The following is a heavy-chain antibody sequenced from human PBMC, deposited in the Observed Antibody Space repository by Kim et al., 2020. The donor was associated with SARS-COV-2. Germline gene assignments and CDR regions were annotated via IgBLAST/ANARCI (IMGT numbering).Heavy chain of an antibody. CDR2: IYPGDSDT. CDR1: GYSFTSYW. J-gene: IGHJ4*02. D-gene: IGHD6-6*01. Sequence: GESLKISCKGSGYSFTSYWIGWVRQMPGKGLEWMGIIYPGDSDTRYSPSFQGQVTISADKSISTAYLQWSSLKASDTAMYYCARLKSEYSSSRGFFGYFDYWGQGTLVTISS. CDR3: ARLKSEYSSSRGFFGYFDY. V-gene: IGHV5-51*01.